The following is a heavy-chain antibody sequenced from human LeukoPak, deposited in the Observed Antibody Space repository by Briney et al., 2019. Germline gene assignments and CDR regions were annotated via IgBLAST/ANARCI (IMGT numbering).Heavy chain of an antibody. J-gene: IGHJ4*02. CDR3: AEDQQLQPFHY. V-gene: IGHV3-30*02. Sequence: GGSLRLSCAASGFTFSSYAMSWVGQAPGKGLEWVAFIQFDGTDEHYADSVKGRFTISRDNSKNTLYLQMNSLRAEDTSVYYCAEDQQLQPFHYWGQGTLVTVSS. D-gene: IGHD2-2*01. CDR2: IQFDGTDE. CDR1: GFTFSSYA.